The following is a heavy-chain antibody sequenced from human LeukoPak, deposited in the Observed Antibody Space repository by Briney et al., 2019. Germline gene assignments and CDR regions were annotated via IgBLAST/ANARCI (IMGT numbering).Heavy chain of an antibody. CDR1: GYTFTGYY. Sequence: GASVKVSCKASGYTFTGYYMHWVRQAPGQRLEWMGWINPNSGGTNYAQKFQGRVTMTRDTSISTAYMELSRLRSDDTAVYYCARTTYYDFWSGYGAFDIWGQGTMVTVSS. D-gene: IGHD3-3*01. V-gene: IGHV1-2*02. CDR3: ARTTYYDFWSGYGAFDI. J-gene: IGHJ3*02. CDR2: INPNSGGT.